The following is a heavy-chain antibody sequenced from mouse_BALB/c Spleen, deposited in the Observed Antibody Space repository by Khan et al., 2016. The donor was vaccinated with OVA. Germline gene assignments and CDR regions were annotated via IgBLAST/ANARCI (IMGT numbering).Heavy chain of an antibody. J-gene: IGHJ2*01. Sequence: EVQLQESGPGLVKPSQSLSLTCTVTGYSITSGYACNWIRQFPGNKLEWMGYISYSGVTSSTTSLTRRISITRDTSKNQFFLQLNAGTTEDTATDNCARGNYDGYDVDYWGQGTTLTVSS. V-gene: IGHV3-2*02. CDR2: ISYSGVT. CDR1: GYSITSGYA. D-gene: IGHD1-2*01. CDR3: ARGNYDGYDVDY.